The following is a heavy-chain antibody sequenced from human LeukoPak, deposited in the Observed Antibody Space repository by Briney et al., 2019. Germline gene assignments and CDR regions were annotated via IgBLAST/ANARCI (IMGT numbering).Heavy chain of an antibody. J-gene: IGHJ6*02. V-gene: IGHV4-59*01. Sequence: SETLSLTCTVSGGSISSYYWSWIRQPPGKGLEWIGYIYYSGGTNYNPSLKSRVTISVDTSKNQFSLKLSSVTAADTAVYYCARGGSGWYATYYYYGMDVWGQGTTVTVSS. D-gene: IGHD6-19*01. CDR3: ARGGSGWYATYYYYGMDV. CDR2: IYYSGGT. CDR1: GGSISSYY.